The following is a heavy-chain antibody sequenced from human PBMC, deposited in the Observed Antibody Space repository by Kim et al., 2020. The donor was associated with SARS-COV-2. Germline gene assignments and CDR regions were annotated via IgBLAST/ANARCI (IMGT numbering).Heavy chain of an antibody. CDR1: GGSVSSGSYY. CDR2: MYYSGST. J-gene: IGHJ5*02. Sequence: SETLSLTCTVSGGSVSSGSYYWNWIRQPPGKGLEWIGYMYYSGSTNYKPSLKRRVTISVDTSKNQFSLKLSSVTAADTAVYYCARITGNYDRWFDPWGQGTLVTVSS. D-gene: IGHD1-7*01. V-gene: IGHV4-61*01. CDR3: ARITGNYDRWFDP.